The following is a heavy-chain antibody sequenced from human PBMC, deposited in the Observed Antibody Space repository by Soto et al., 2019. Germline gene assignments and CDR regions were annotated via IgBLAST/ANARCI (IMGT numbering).Heavy chain of an antibody. J-gene: IGHJ3*02. CDR3: ARDGAPYYYYDSSGYYFDAFDI. Sequence: GASVKVSCKASGYTFTSYGISWVLQAPGQGLEWMGWISAYNGNTNYAQKLQGRVTMTTDTSTSTAYMELRSLRSDDTAVYYCARDGAPYYYYDSSGYYFDAFDIWGQGTMVTVSS. V-gene: IGHV1-18*01. D-gene: IGHD3-22*01. CDR1: GYTFTSYG. CDR2: ISAYNGNT.